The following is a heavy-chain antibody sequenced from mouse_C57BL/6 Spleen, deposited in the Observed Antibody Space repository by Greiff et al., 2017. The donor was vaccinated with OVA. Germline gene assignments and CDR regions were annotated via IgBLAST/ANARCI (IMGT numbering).Heavy chain of an antibody. D-gene: IGHD1-1*01. V-gene: IGHV5-17*01. CDR1: GFTFSDYG. Sequence: EVMLVESGGGLVKPGGSLKLSCAASGFTFSDYGMHWVRQAPEKGLEWVAYISSGSSTIYYADTVKGRFTISRDNAKNTLFLRMTSLRSEDTAMYYCARRTVRYYAMDYWGQGTSVTVSS. CDR3: ARRTVRYYAMDY. CDR2: ISSGSSTI. J-gene: IGHJ4*01.